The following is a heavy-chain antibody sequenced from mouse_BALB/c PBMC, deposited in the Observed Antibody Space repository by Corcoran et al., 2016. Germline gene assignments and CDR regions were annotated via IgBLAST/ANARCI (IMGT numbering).Heavy chain of an antibody. V-gene: IGHV1-9*01. CDR3: AIFHFYGYSFAY. J-gene: IGHJ3*01. CDR1: GYTISNYR. D-gene: IGHD1-2*01. CDR2: ILPGSGTT. Sequence: QVQLQQSGAEMMKPGASVKISYKATGYTISNYRIEWVKQRLGHGLECIGEILPGSGTTNYNEKFKGKATFTADTSYNTTYMKLSSLTSEDSAVYYCAIFHFYGYSFAYWGQGTLVTVSS.